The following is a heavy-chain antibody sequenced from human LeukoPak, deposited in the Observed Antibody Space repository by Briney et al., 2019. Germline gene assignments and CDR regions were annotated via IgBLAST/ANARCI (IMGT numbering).Heavy chain of an antibody. Sequence: SQTLSLTCTVSGGSISSGSHYWSWIRQPAGKGLEWIGRIYTSGSTNYNPSLKSRVTISVDTSKNQFSLKLSSVTAADTAVYYCALEHLPDYYDSSGYYYFFDYWGQGTLVTVSS. D-gene: IGHD3-22*01. J-gene: IGHJ4*02. CDR3: ALEHLPDYYDSSGYYYFFDY. CDR1: GGSISSGSHY. V-gene: IGHV4-61*02. CDR2: IYTSGST.